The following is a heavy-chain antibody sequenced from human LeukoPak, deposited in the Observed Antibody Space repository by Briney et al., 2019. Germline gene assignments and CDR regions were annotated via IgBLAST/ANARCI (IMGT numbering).Heavy chain of an antibody. Sequence: GGSLRLSCAASGFTFSTYDMHWVRQVTGKGLEWVSGIGTAGDTYYPVSVKGRFTVSGENAKNSVYLQMNSLRVEDTAVYFCTRGRGPIAADANRNIDYWGQGTLVTVSS. D-gene: IGHD6-13*01. CDR2: IGTAGDT. V-gene: IGHV3-13*04. CDR1: GFTFSTYD. CDR3: TRGRGPIAADANRNIDY. J-gene: IGHJ4*02.